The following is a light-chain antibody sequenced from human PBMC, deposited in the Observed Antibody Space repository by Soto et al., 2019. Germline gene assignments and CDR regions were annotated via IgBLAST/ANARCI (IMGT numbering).Light chain of an antibody. CDR3: QQDNSYPRT. Sequence: DIQMTQSHSTLSASVGDRVTITCRASESISGWLAWYQQKPGKAPKLVIFKASTLESGVPSRFSGRGAGTEFTLSISSLQPDDFATYYCQQDNSYPRTCGQGTKVEIK. V-gene: IGKV1-5*03. CDR2: KAS. CDR1: ESISGW. J-gene: IGKJ1*01.